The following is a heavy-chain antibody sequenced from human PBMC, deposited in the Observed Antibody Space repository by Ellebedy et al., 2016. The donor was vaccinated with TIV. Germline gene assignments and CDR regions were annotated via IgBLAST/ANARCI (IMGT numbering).Heavy chain of an antibody. CDR2: ISYDGSNK. J-gene: IGHJ6*02. CDR1: GFTFSSYA. D-gene: IGHD3-9*01. CDR3: ARDRSAYFDWFSYYYYYGMGV. V-gene: IGHV3-30-3*01. Sequence: GESLKISXAASGFTFSSYAMHWVRQAPGKGLEWVAVISYDGSNKYYADSVKGRFTISRDNSKNTLYLQMNSLRAEDTAVYYCARDRSAYFDWFSYYYYYGMGVWGQGTTVTVSS.